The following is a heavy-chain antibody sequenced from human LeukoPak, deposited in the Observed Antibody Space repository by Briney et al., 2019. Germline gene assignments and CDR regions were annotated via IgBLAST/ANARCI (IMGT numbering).Heavy chain of an antibody. CDR1: GFTFSTYG. J-gene: IGHJ4*02. CDR3: ARGAYYYED. V-gene: IGHV3-48*01. D-gene: IGHD3-22*01. Sequence: GGSLRLSCATSGFTFSTYGMHWVRQAPGKGLEWVSYISSSSSTIYYADSVKGRFTISRDNAKNSLYLQMNSLRAEDTAVYYCARGAYYYEDWGQGTLVTVSS. CDR2: ISSSSSTI.